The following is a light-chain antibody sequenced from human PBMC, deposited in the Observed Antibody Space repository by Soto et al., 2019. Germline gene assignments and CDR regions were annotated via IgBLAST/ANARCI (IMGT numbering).Light chain of an antibody. CDR2: DAS. Sequence: DIQMTQSPSTLSASVGDRVTITCRASQSISSWLAWYQQKPGKAPKLLIYDASSLESGVPSRFSGSGSGTEFTLTISSLQPYDFATYYCQQYNRYSPTFGQGTKVDIK. CDR1: QSISSW. V-gene: IGKV1-5*01. J-gene: IGKJ1*01. CDR3: QQYNRYSPT.